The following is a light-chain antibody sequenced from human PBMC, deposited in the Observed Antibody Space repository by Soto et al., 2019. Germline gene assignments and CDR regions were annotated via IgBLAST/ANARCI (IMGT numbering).Light chain of an antibody. V-gene: IGKV1-5*03. CDR1: QSIRYW. CDR3: QQDTSYPWM. CDR2: EAT. J-gene: IGKJ1*01. Sequence: DIQMTPSPSTLSAAVGDRATIPCRAIQSIRYWLPGIQQKAGKDPKLLNYEATRLESGVPTRSSGSESGTEFTLNISSLQPDDFATYYCQQDTSYPWMFGQGTKGDI.